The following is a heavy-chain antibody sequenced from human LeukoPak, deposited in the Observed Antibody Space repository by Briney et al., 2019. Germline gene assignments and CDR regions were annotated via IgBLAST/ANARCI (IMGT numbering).Heavy chain of an antibody. J-gene: IGHJ4*02. CDR1: GFIFSTYS. CDR3: ARASAETYYYGSGSDF. V-gene: IGHV3-48*01. D-gene: IGHD3-10*01. CDR2: ISSSSSSI. Sequence: GGSLRLSCAASGFIFSTYSINWVRQAPGKGLEWVSHISSSSSSIYYADSVKGRFSISRDNAKNTLYLQMNSLRAEDTAVYYCARASAETYYYGSGSDFWGQGTLVTVSS.